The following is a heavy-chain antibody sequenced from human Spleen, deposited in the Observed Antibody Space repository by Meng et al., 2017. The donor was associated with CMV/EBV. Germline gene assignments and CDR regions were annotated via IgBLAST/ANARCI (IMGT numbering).Heavy chain of an antibody. CDR3: ARGSLAGDHFDY. CDR1: GGSISSYY. J-gene: IGHJ4*02. Sequence: SETLSLTCTVSGGSISSYYWSWIRQPAGKGLEWIGRIYTSGSTNYNPSLKSRVTILADTSKNLFSLKLTSVTAADTAVYYCARGSLAGDHFDYWGQGTLVTVSS. CDR2: IYTSGST. V-gene: IGHV4-4*07. D-gene: IGHD3-16*01.